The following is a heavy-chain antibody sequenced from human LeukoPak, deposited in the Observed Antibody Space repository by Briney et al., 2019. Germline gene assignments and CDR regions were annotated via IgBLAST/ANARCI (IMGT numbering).Heavy chain of an antibody. V-gene: IGHV1-69*04. CDR1: GGTSSTYG. Sequence: GASVKVSCKASGGTSSTYGINWVRQAPGQGLEWMGRNIPMFDIVNYAQKFQGRVTITADKSTSTAYMELKSLTSEDTAVYYCARDPTGSGSLSPDAFDIWGQGTMVTVSS. CDR3: ARDPTGSGSLSPDAFDI. J-gene: IGHJ3*02. D-gene: IGHD3-10*01. CDR2: NIPMFDIV.